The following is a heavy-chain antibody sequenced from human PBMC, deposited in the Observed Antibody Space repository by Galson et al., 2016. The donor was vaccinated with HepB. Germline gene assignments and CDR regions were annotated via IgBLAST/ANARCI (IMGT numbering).Heavy chain of an antibody. CDR1: GFTFTNSS. CDR2: ISQDGLSR. CDR3: ATGRGFGNPFDY. D-gene: IGHD3-16*01. V-gene: IGHV3-23*01. J-gene: IGHJ4*02. Sequence: SLRLSCAVSGFTFTNSSMSWVRQAPGKGLEWVSGISQDGLSRYYADSVKGRFTISRDNSKNTLSLQLDSLRAEDTAVYYCATGRGFGNPFDYWGQGTLVTVSS.